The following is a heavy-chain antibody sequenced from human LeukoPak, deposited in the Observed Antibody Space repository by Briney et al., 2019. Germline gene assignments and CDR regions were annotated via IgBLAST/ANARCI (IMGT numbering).Heavy chain of an antibody. CDR3: VRDTRGAEAADDPFDI. CDR2: MNPNNGNT. D-gene: IGHD6-13*01. J-gene: IGHJ3*02. V-gene: IGHV1-8*02. CDR1: GYTFTGSD. Sequence: GASVKVSCKASGYTFTGSDINWVRQATGQGLEWMGWMNPNNGNTGYAQKLQGRVTMTRDTSISTAYMELGSLRSEDTAVYYCVRDTRGAEAADDPFDIWGQGTMVTVSS.